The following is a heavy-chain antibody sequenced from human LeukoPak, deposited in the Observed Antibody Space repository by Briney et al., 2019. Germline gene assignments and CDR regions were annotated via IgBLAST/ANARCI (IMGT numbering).Heavy chain of an antibody. CDR3: ASGGAARGRYFDY. D-gene: IGHD6-6*01. CDR1: GYTFTGYY. V-gene: IGHV1-2*06. CDR2: INPNSGGT. J-gene: IGHJ4*02. Sequence: ASVKVSCKASGYTFTGYYMHWVRQAPGQGLEWMGRINPNSGGTNYAQKFQGRVTMTRDTSISTAYMELSSLRSEDTAEYYCASGGAARGRYFDYWGQGTLVTVSS.